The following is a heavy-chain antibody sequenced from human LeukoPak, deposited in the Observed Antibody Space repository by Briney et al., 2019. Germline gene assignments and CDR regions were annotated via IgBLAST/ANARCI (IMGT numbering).Heavy chain of an antibody. Sequence: GGSLRLSCAASGFTFSSYWMHWVRQAPGKGLEWVSSISSSSSYIYYADSVKGRFTISRDNAENSLYLQMNSLRAEDTAVYYCARDPPPSSSGYFYSFFDYWGQGTLVTFSS. V-gene: IGHV3-21*01. CDR3: ARDPPPSSSGYFYSFFDY. CDR1: GFTFSSYW. CDR2: ISSSSSYI. J-gene: IGHJ4*02. D-gene: IGHD3-22*01.